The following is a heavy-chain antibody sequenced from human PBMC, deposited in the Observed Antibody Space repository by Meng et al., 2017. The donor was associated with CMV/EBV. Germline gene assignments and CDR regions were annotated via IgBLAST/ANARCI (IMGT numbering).Heavy chain of an antibody. D-gene: IGHD1-26*01. Sequence: GESLKISCAASGFTFSSYAMSWVRQAPGKGLEWVSAISGSGGSTYYADSVKGRFTIPRDNSKNTLYLQMHSLRAEDTAVYYCAKVGAVAGSYESPFGYWGQGTLVTVSS. V-gene: IGHV3-23*01. CDR2: ISGSGGST. CDR1: GFTFSSYA. J-gene: IGHJ4*02. CDR3: AKVGAVAGSYESPFGY.